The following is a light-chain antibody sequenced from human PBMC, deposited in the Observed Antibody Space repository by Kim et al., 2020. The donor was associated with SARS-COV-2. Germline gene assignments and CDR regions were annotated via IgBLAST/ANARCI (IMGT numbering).Light chain of an antibody. CDR2: DVS. CDR3: SSYTGSTTPYV. J-gene: IGLJ1*01. V-gene: IGLV2-14*03. CDR1: GSDVGGYNF. Sequence: QSALTQPASVSGSPGQSITISCTRTGSDVGGYNFVSWYQQHPGKAPKLMIYDVSNRPSGVSNRFSGSQSGNTASLTISGLQTEDEADYYCSSYTGSTTPYVFGTGTKVTVL.